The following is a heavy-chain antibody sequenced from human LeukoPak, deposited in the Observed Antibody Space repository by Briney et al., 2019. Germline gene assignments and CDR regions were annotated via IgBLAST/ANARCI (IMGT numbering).Heavy chain of an antibody. CDR1: GYTLTELS. V-gene: IGHV1-24*01. Sequence: ASVKVSCKVSGYTLTELSMHWVRQAPGKGLEWMGGFDPEDGETICAQKFQGRVTMTEDTSTDTAYMELSSLRSEDTAVYYCATDQGGSLGYWYFDLWGRGTLVTVSS. D-gene: IGHD1-26*01. CDR2: FDPEDGET. J-gene: IGHJ2*01. CDR3: ATDQGGSLGYWYFDL.